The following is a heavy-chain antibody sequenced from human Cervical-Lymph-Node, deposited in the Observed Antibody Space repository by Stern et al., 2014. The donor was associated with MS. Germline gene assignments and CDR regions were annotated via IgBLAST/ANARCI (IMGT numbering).Heavy chain of an antibody. J-gene: IGHJ5*02. CDR1: AASITSYY. CDR2: IYYSGTT. V-gene: IGHV4-59*01. Sequence: QVQLQESGPGLLRPSETLSLTCTVSAASITSYYWSWIRQPPGKGLEWIGYIYYSGTTNYNASLKCRVAISIDTSKTQFSLRLSSVTAADTAVYYCARATDLWGQGTLVTVSS. CDR3: ARATDL.